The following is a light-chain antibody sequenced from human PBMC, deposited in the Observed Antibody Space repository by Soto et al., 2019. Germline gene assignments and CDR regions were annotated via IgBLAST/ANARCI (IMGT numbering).Light chain of an antibody. CDR1: QSISSC. Sequence: DIQMTQSPSTLSASVGDRVTIPCRASQSISSCLAWHQQKPGKAPTLLTYDTSSLESGVPSRFRRSGSGTESSLSISSPQPDDLDKYDCQQYSSYWTFGQGNKVEIK. CDR2: DTS. V-gene: IGKV1-5*01. CDR3: QQYSSYWT. J-gene: IGKJ1*01.